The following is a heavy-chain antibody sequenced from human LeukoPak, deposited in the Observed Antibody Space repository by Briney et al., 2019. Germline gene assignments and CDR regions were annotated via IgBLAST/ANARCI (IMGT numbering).Heavy chain of an antibody. J-gene: IGHJ4*02. V-gene: IGHV4-59*01. CDR3: ARSPESGWDDY. Sequence: SETLSLTCTVSGGSIINYYWSWIRQPPGKGLEWIGYTYYSGSTNYNPSLKSRVTISVDTSKNQYSLKLSSVTAADTAMYYCARSPESGWDDYWGQGTLVTVSS. CDR2: TYYSGST. CDR1: GGSIINYY. D-gene: IGHD6-19*01.